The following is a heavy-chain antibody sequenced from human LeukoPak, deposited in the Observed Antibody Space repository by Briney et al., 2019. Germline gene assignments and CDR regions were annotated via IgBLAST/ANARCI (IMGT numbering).Heavy chain of an antibody. CDR2: ISWNSGSI. D-gene: IGHD3-3*01. CDR1: GFTFDDYA. CDR3: AKGPGYDFWSGYYGFDP. J-gene: IGHJ5*02. Sequence: GGSLRLSCAASGFTFDDYAMHWVRQASGKGLEWVSGISWNSGSIGYADSVKGRFTISRDNAKNSLYLQMNSLRAEDTALYYCAKGPGYDFWSGYYGFDPWGQGTLVTVSS. V-gene: IGHV3-9*01.